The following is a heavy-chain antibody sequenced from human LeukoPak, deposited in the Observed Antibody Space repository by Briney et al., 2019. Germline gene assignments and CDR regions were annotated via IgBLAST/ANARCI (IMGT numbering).Heavy chain of an antibody. CDR1: GFTFSGYY. Sequence: PGGSLRLSCAASGFTFSGYYMSWIRQAPGKGLEWVSYISSSGSTIYYADSVKGRFTISRDNAKNSLYLQMNSLRAEDTAVYYCASRYYYDSSGYYYVHWGQGTLVTVSS. CDR3: ASRYYYDSSGYYYVH. CDR2: ISSSGSTI. V-gene: IGHV3-11*01. J-gene: IGHJ4*02. D-gene: IGHD3-22*01.